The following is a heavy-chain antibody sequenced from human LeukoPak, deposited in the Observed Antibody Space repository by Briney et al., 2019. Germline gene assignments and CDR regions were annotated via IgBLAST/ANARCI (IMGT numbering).Heavy chain of an antibody. D-gene: IGHD2-2*01. CDR3: ARPWGCSSTSCYGWFDP. V-gene: IGHV1-18*01. CDR2: ISAYNGNT. J-gene: IGHJ5*02. CDR1: GYTFTTYG. Sequence: GASVKVSCKASGYTFTTYGITWVRQAPGQGLEWMGWISAYNGNTNYAQKLQGRVTMTTDTSTSTAYMELRSLRSDDTAVYYCARPWGCSSTSCYGWFDPWGQGTLVTVSS.